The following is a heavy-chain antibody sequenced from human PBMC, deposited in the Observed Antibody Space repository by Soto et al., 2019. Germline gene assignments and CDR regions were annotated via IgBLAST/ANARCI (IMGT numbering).Heavy chain of an antibody. J-gene: IGHJ3*02. V-gene: IGHV3-23*01. D-gene: IGHD3-22*01. CDR1: GFTFSSYA. Sequence: GGSLRLSCAASGFTFSSYAMSWVRQAPGKGLEWVSAISGSGGSTYYADSVKGRFTISRDNSKNTLYLQMNSLRAEDTAVYYYAKDLGDYYDSSGSLGDAFDIWGQGTMVTVSS. CDR2: ISGSGGST. CDR3: AKDLGDYYDSSGSLGDAFDI.